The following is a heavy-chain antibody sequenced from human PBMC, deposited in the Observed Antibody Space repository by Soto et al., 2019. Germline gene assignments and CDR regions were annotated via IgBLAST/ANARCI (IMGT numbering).Heavy chain of an antibody. V-gene: IGHV3-7*05. D-gene: IGHD3-10*01. J-gene: IGHJ4*02. CDR2: IKQDGSEK. Sequence: GESLKISCAASGFTFSSYWMSWVRQAPGKGLEWVANIKQDGSEKYYVDSVKGRFTISRDNAKNSLYLQMNSLRAEDTAVYYCARGDFTMVRGVIDYWGQGTLVTVSS. CDR3: ARGDFTMVRGVIDY. CDR1: GFTFSSYW.